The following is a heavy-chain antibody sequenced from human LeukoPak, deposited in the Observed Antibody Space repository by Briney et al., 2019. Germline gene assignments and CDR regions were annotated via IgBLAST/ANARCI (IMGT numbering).Heavy chain of an antibody. CDR2: ISSGGSYI. J-gene: IGHJ3*02. CDR1: AFAFSAYS. Sequence: PGGSLRLSCAASAFAFSAYSINWVRQVPGKGLEWVSSISSGGSYIYYGDSVRGRFTVSRDNSKNTLYLQMNSLRAEDTAVYYCARGHSGSYQRSDAFDIWGQGTKVTVSS. CDR3: ARGHSGSYQRSDAFDI. D-gene: IGHD1-26*01. V-gene: IGHV3-21*06.